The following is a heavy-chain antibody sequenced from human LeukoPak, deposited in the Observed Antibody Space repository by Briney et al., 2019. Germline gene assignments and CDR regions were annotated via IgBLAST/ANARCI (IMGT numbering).Heavy chain of an antibody. CDR3: AKVWSGYPDAFDI. V-gene: IGHV3-23*01. D-gene: IGHD3-3*01. J-gene: IGHJ3*02. Sequence: GGSLRLSCAASGFTFSSYAISWVRQAPGKGLEWVSAISGSGGSTYYADSVKGRFTISRDNSKNTLYLQMNSLRAEDTAVYYCAKVWSGYPDAFDIWGQGTMVTVSS. CDR1: GFTFSSYA. CDR2: ISGSGGST.